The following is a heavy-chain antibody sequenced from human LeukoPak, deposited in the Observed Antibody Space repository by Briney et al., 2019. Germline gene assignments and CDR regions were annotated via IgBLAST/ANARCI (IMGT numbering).Heavy chain of an antibody. CDR3: TSGISSSTNSDY. D-gene: IGHD6-13*01. CDR2: ISGTGNRT. CDR1: GFTFSSYA. Sequence: GGSLRLSCAASGFTFSSYAMGWVRQAPGRGLEWVSAISGTGNRTYYADSVKGRFTISRDNAKNSLYLQMNSLRAEDTAVYYCTSGISSSTNSDYWGQGTLVTVSS. V-gene: IGHV3-23*01. J-gene: IGHJ4*02.